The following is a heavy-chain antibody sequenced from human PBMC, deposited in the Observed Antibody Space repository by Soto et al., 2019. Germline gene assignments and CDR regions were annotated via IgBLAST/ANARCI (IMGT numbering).Heavy chain of an antibody. V-gene: IGHV1-69*12. J-gene: IGHJ4*02. CDR3: AYSANHRYFFDS. CDR2: IIAIFGTP. CDR1: GGTFRSYA. Sequence: QVLLKQSGAEVKKPGSSVKVSCQVSGGTFRSYAISWVRQAPGQGLEWMAGIIAIFGTPNYAQTFQDRLSVTADDSASTVYMELHYLTAADTALYVCAYSANHRYFFDSWGQGTLITVSS. D-gene: IGHD3-9*01.